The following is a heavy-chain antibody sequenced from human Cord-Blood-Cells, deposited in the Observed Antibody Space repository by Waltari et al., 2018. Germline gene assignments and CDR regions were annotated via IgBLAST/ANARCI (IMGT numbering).Heavy chain of an antibody. CDR3: ARPQGICSGGSCYSDAFDI. D-gene: IGHD2-15*01. J-gene: IGHJ3*02. V-gene: IGHV4-39*01. CDR1: GGSIRSSSYY. CDR2: IYYSGST. Sequence: QLQLQESGPGLVKPSETLSLTCTVSGGSIRSSSYYWGWIRQPPRKGLEWIGSIYYSGSTYYNPSLKSRVTISVDTSKNQFSLKLSSVTAADTAVYYCARPQGICSGGSCYSDAFDIWGQGTMVTVSS.